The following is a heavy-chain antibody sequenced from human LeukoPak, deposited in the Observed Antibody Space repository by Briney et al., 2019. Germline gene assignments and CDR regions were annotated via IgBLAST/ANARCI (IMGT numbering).Heavy chain of an antibody. D-gene: IGHD3-22*01. CDR2: IYTGGST. Sequence: GGSLRLSCAASGFTFSSYSMTWVRQAPGKGLEGGSVIYTGGSTYYADSVKGRFTISRDHFKNTLYLQMNSLRAEDTAVYYCARSPPSGMTMIVVVEHFDYGGQGTLVTVS. V-gene: IGHV3-66*01. CDR3: ARSPPSGMTMIVVVEHFDY. J-gene: IGHJ4*02. CDR1: GFTFSSYS.